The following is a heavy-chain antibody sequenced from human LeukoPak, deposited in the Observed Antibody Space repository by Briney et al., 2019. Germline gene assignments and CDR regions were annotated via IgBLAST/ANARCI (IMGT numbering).Heavy chain of an antibody. J-gene: IGHJ4*02. Sequence: GRSLRLSCAASAFTFSDYGMHWVRQAPGKGLEWVAVILYDGSNKYYADSVRGRFTISRDNSKNTLYLQMNSLRAEDTAVYYCAKDPTMIVVVIPDYWGQGTLVTVSS. CDR3: AKDPTMIVVVIPDY. CDR1: AFTFSDYG. V-gene: IGHV3-33*06. D-gene: IGHD3-22*01. CDR2: ILYDGSNK.